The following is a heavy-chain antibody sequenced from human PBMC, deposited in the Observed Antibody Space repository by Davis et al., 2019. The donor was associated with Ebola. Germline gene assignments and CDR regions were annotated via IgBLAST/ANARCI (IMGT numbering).Heavy chain of an antibody. Sequence: QTLSLTCAISGDSVSSGGWNWIRQTPSRGLEWLGRTYYNSKWYNEYAVSVKSRITINPDTSENQVSLHLNSVTPEDTAVYYCARGWLRGYLDYWGQGTLVTVSS. V-gene: IGHV6-1*01. CDR1: GDSVSSGG. CDR2: TYYNSKWYN. D-gene: IGHD5-12*01. CDR3: ARGWLRGYLDY. J-gene: IGHJ4*02.